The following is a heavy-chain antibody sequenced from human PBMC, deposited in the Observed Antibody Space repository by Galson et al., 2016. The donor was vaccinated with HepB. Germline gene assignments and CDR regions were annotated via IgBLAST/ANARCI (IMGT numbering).Heavy chain of an antibody. CDR3: AKERGSRLTMVRGVLDPFDI. V-gene: IGHV3-21*01. CDR1: GFTFSSYS. D-gene: IGHD3-10*01. J-gene: IGHJ3*02. Sequence: SLRLSCAASGFTFSSYSMNWVRQAPGKGLEWVSFISSSSTYIYYADSVRGRFTISRDNAKNSLYLQMKSLRAEDTAVYYCAKERGSRLTMVRGVLDPFDIWGQGTLVTVSS. CDR2: ISSSSTYI.